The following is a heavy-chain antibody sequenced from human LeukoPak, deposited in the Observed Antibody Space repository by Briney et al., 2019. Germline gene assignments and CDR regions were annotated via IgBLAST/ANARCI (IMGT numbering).Heavy chain of an antibody. J-gene: IGHJ6*02. Sequence: SVKVSCKASGGTFSSYTISWVRQAPGQGLEWMGRIIPILGIANYAQKFQGRVTITADKSTSTAYTELSSLRSEDTAVYYCARDEQQLDLYYYGMDVWGQGTTVTVSS. CDR3: ARDEQQLDLYYYGMDV. D-gene: IGHD6-13*01. CDR1: GGTFSSYT. V-gene: IGHV1-69*04. CDR2: IIPILGIA.